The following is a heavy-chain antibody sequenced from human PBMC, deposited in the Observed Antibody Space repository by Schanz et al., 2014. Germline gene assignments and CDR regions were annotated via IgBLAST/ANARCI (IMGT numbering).Heavy chain of an antibody. CDR1: GFTFSTYA. CDR3: ARGTRERLLLRSWQFAFDI. J-gene: IGHJ3*02. D-gene: IGHD3-22*01. Sequence: VQLLDSGGGLVQPGGSLRLSCAASGFTFSTYAMSWVRQHPGKGLEWIGFISYSGSTYYNPSLKSRVTMSVDTSKNQISLKLRSVTAADTAVYYCARGTRERLLLRSWQFAFDIWGQGTMVTVSS. V-gene: IGHV4-31*02. CDR2: ISYSGST.